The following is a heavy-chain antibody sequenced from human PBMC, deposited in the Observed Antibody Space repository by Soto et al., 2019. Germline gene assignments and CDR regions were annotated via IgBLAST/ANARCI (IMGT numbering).Heavy chain of an antibody. CDR1: GFTFIDHY. J-gene: IGHJ4*02. D-gene: IGHD3-3*01. CDR2: ISGSDGKT. V-gene: IGHV3-23*01. CDR3: ARWSYLDY. Sequence: WGSLSLSCAASGFTFIDHYMSWVRQAPGKGLEWVSTISGSDGKTFYADSVKGRFSISRDTSQSTLYLQMNSLRADDTAMYYCARWSYLDYWGQGNRVTVSS.